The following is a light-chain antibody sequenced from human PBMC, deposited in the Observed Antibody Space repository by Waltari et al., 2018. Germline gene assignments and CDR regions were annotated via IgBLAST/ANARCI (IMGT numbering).Light chain of an antibody. CDR3: QQYNSYWT. Sequence: DIQMTQSPSTLSASVVDRVTITCRASQSISSGLAWYQQKPGKAPKLLIYKASSLESGVPSRFSGSGSGTEFTLTISSLQPDDFATYYCQQYNSYWTFGQGTKVEIK. J-gene: IGKJ1*01. CDR2: KAS. CDR1: QSISSG. V-gene: IGKV1-5*03.